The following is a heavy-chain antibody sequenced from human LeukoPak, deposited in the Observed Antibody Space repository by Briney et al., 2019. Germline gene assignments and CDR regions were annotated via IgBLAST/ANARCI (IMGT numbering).Heavy chain of an antibody. D-gene: IGHD2-15*01. V-gene: IGHV3-23*01. J-gene: IGHJ4*02. CDR2: ISGSGGST. CDR1: GFTFSSYA. CDR3: AKTGYCSGGSCYLGDY. Sequence: GGSLRLSCAASGFTFSSYAMSWVRQAPGKGLEWVSAISGSGGSTYYADSVEGRFTMSRDNSKNTLYLQMNSLRAEDTAVYYCAKTGYCSGGSCYLGDYWGQGTLVTVSS.